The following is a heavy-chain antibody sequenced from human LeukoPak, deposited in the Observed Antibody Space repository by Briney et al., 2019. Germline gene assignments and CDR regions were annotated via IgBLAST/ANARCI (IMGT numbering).Heavy chain of an antibody. V-gene: IGHV3-11*04. CDR3: ARTQALTVTTVGFDY. D-gene: IGHD4-17*01. CDR1: GFTFSDYY. CDR2: ISSSGSSI. Sequence: GGSLRLSCAAAGFTFSDYYMSWIRQAPGKGLEWVSYISSSGSSIYYADSVKGRFTISRDNAKNSLYLQMNSLRAEDTAVYYCARTQALTVTTVGFDYWGQGTLVTVSS. J-gene: IGHJ4*02.